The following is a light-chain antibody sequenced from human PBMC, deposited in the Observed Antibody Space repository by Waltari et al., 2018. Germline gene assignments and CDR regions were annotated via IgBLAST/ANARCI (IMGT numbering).Light chain of an antibody. CDR1: NSDIGRNF. CDR2: ENK. J-gene: IGLJ3*02. Sequence: QSVLTQPPSVSAAPGQKVTISCSGTNSDIGRNFVSWYQHIPGTAPRLLIYENKQRPSGIPDRCSGSKSGTSATLDIAGLQTGDEAQYYCATWESGLSLFGGGTTLTVL. CDR3: ATWESGLSL. V-gene: IGLV1-51*02.